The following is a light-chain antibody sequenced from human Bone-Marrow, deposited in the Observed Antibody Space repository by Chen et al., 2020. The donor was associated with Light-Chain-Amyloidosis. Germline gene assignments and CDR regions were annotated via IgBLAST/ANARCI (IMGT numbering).Light chain of an antibody. V-gene: IGLV1-47*01. CDR1: SYNIGINY. CDR2: RNN. Sequence: QSVLPQPPAASRPPGPRVTISCSGASYNIGINYVYWYQHFPGAAPNLLIHRNNQRPSGVPARFSGSKSGTSASLAITGLRTEDEAYYYCHSYDSSLSGWVFGGGTKLTVL. CDR3: HSYDSSLSGWV. J-gene: IGLJ3*02.